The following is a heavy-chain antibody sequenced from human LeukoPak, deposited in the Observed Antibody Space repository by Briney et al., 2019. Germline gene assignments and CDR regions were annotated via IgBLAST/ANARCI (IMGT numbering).Heavy chain of an antibody. CDR1: DGSISSYY. CDR2: IYYSGST. V-gene: IGHV4-59*01. D-gene: IGHD6-13*01. CDR3: AYSSSWYYFDY. Sequence: SETLSLTCTVSDGSISSYYWSWIRQPPGKGLEWIGYIYYSGSTTYNPSLKSRVTISADTSKNQFSLKLSSVTAADTAVYYCAYSSSWYYFDYWGQGTLVTVSS. J-gene: IGHJ4*02.